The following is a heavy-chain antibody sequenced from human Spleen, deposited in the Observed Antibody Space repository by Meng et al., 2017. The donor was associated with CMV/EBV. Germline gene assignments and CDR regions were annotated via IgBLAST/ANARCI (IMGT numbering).Heavy chain of an antibody. CDR2: INPNSGAT. D-gene: IGHD6-19*01. J-gene: IGHJ5*02. CDR1: YTVTGYH. CDR3: ARGLYRVSVAGNWFDP. Sequence: YTVTGYHMHWVRQDPGQGREWMGWINPNSGATRDAQKFQGRVTMTRDTSISTAYMELSRLRSDDTAIYYCARGLYRVSVAGNWFDPWGQGTLVTVSS. V-gene: IGHV1-2*02.